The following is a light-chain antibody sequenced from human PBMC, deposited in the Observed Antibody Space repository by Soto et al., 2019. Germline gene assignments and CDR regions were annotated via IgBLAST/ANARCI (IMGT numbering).Light chain of an antibody. CDR2: RNN. J-gene: IGLJ2*01. CDR3: AAWDDSLSVYVV. V-gene: IGLV1-47*01. CDR1: SSNIGSNY. Sequence: QSVLTQPPSASGTPGQRVTISCSGSSSNIGSNYVYWYQQLPGTAPKLLIYRNNQRPSGVPDRFSGSKSGTSASLAISGLRXEAEXDYYCAAWDDSLSVYVVFGGGTKLTVL.